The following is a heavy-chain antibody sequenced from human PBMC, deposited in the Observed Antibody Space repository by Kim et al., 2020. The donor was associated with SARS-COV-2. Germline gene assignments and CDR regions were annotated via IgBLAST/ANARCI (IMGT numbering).Heavy chain of an antibody. CDR1: GFTFSSYA. Sequence: GGSLRLSCAASGFTFSSYAMHWVRQAPGKGLEWVAVISYDGSNKYYADSVKGRFTISRDNSKNTLYLQMNSLRAEDTAVYYCARDWWDPYCSSTSCYSW. CDR2: ISYDGSNK. D-gene: IGHD2-2*01. J-gene: IGHJ5*01. CDR3: ARDWWDPYCSSTSCYS. V-gene: IGHV3-30-3*01.